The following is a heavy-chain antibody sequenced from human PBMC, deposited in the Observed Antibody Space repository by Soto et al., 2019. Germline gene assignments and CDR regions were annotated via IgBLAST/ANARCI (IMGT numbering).Heavy chain of an antibody. CDR1: GYTFTTSG. J-gene: IGHJ4*02. CDR2: ISAYNGNT. CDR3: ARSEYYYGSVESDH. D-gene: IGHD3-10*01. Sequence: GASVKVSCKASGYTFTTSGISWVRQAPGQGLEWMGWISAYNGNTNYAQKLQGRVTMTTDTSTSTAYMELRSLRSDDTAVYYCARSEYYYGSVESDHRGQGTPVTVSS. V-gene: IGHV1-18*01.